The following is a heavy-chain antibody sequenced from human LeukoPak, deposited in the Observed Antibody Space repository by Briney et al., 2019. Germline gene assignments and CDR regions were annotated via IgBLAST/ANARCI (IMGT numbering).Heavy chain of an antibody. CDR3: ARDMGSYYAFDY. CDR2: ISSSSSYI. CDR1: GFTFSSYS. V-gene: IGHV3-21*01. Sequence: GGSLRLSCAASGFTFSSYSMNWVRQAPGKGLEWVSSISSSSSYIYYADSVKGRFTISRDNAKNSLYLQMNILRAEDTAVYYCARDMGSYYAFDYWGQGTLVTVSS. J-gene: IGHJ4*02. D-gene: IGHD1-26*01.